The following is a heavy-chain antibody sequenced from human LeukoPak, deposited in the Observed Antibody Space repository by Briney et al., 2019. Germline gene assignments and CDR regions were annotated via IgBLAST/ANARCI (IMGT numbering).Heavy chain of an antibody. Sequence: GGSLRLSCAASEFTFSDYYMSWIRQAPGKGLEWVSSISSSSSYIYYADSVKGRFTISRDNAKNSLYLQMNSLRAEDTAVYYCAGSSRGYFQHWGQGTLVTVSS. D-gene: IGHD6-13*01. CDR2: ISSSSSYI. J-gene: IGHJ1*01. V-gene: IGHV3-11*06. CDR3: AGSSRGYFQH. CDR1: EFTFSDYY.